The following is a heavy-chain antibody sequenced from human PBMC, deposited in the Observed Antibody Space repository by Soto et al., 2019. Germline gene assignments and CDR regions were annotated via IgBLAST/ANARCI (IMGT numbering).Heavy chain of an antibody. V-gene: IGHV4-59*01. Sequence: PSETLSLTCTVSGGSISSYYWSWIRQPPGKGLEWIRYIYYSGSTNYNPSLKSRVTISVDTSKNQFSLKLSSVTAADTAVYYCARGAGYYYYGMDVWGQGTTVTVSS. CDR2: IYYSGST. CDR1: GGSISSYY. CDR3: ARGAGYYYYGMDV. D-gene: IGHD3-10*01. J-gene: IGHJ6*02.